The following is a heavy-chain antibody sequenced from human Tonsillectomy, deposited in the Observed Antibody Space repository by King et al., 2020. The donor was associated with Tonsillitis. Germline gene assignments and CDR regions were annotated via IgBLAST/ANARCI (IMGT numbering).Heavy chain of an antibody. CDR2: ISFDGIYK. CDR1: GFTFSSYA. V-gene: IGHV3-30-3*01. CDR3: ARRDGALDYYYYGMDV. J-gene: IGHJ6*02. D-gene: IGHD4-17*01. Sequence: VQLVESGGGVVQPGRSLRLSCAASGFTFSSYAMHWVRQAPGKGREWVAGISFDGIYKYYGDSVKGRFTISRDNSDNTLYLHMNSLRAEDTAVYFCARRDGALDYYYYGMDVWGQGTTVTVSS.